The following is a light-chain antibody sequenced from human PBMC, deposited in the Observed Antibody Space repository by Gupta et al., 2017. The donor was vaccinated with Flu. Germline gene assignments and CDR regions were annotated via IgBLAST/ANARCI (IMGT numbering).Light chain of an antibody. CDR2: AAS. CDR3: QQSDSTPAT. Sequence: DIQMTQSPSSLSASVGDRVTITCRASQSISSYLNWYQQIPGKAPKLLIYAASSLQSGVPSRFSGSGSGTDFTLTISSLQPEDFATYYCQQSDSTPATFGGGTKVEIK. J-gene: IGKJ4*01. CDR1: QSISSY. V-gene: IGKV1-39*01.